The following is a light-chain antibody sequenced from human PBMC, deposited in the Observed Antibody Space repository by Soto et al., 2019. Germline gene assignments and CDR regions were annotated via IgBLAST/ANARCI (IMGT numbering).Light chain of an antibody. Sequence: NFMLTQPHSVSESPGKTVTISCTRSSGSIASSYVQWFQQRPGSAPITLIYEDNERPSGVPGRFSGSIDRSSNSASLTISGLKPEDEADYYCQSYDRSTPVVFGGGTQLTVL. CDR2: EDN. V-gene: IGLV6-57*04. CDR3: QSYDRSTPVV. J-gene: IGLJ2*01. CDR1: SGSIASSY.